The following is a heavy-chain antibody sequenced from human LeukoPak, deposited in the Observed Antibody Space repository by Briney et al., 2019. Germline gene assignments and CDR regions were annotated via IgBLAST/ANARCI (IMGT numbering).Heavy chain of an antibody. CDR2: INPSGSST. V-gene: IGHV1-46*01. Sequence: ASVKVSCKASGYSFTSYYMHWVRQAPGQGLEWMGLINPSGSSTSYAQKFQGRLSLTRDMSTSTDYMELSSLTSEDTAVYYCARDLLGYNYYMDVWGKGTTVTVSS. D-gene: IGHD3-16*01. CDR1: GYSFTSYY. J-gene: IGHJ6*03. CDR3: ARDLLGYNYYMDV.